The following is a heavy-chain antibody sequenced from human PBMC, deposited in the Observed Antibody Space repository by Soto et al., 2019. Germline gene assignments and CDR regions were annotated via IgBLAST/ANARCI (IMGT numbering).Heavy chain of an antibody. CDR3: ARYTRGYSGYDTYHYFDY. Sequence: PGESLKISCKGSGYSFTSYWIGWVRQMPGKGLEWMGIIYPGDSDTRYSPSFQGQVTISADKSISTAYLQWSSLKASDTAMYYCARYTRGYSGYDTYHYFDYWGQGTLVTVSS. V-gene: IGHV5-51*01. J-gene: IGHJ4*02. D-gene: IGHD5-12*01. CDR1: GYSFTSYW. CDR2: IYPGDSDT.